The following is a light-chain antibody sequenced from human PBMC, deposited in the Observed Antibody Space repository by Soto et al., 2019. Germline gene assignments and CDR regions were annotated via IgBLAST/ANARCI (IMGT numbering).Light chain of an antibody. CDR1: QSVSSDS. J-gene: IGKJ1*01. CDR3: HQYGSTPCT. Sequence: EIVLTQSPGTLSLSPGERATLSCRASQSVSSDSLAWYQQKPGQPPRLVIYGAFRRATGIPDRFSGSGSGTDFTLTVSRLEPEDFAVYHCHQYGSTPCTFGQGTKVEIK. CDR2: GAF. V-gene: IGKV3-20*01.